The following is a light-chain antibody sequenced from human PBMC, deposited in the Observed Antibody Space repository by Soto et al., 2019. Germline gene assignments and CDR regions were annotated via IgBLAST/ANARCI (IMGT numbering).Light chain of an antibody. Sequence: EIVLTQSPATLSLSPGERATLSCRASQSVSSYLAWYQQKPGQAPRLLIYDASNRATGIPARFSGSGSGTDFTLTISSLVPEDFAVYYCQQRSTLFTFGPGTKVDIK. CDR1: QSVSSY. CDR2: DAS. V-gene: IGKV3-11*01. CDR3: QQRSTLFT. J-gene: IGKJ3*01.